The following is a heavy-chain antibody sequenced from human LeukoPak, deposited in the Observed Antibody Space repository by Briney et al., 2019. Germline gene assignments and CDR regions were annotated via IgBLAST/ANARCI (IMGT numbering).Heavy chain of an antibody. V-gene: IGHV3-48*02. CDR2: ISSTSTTI. CDR3: ARFLRNYWYSDY. Sequence: GGSLRLSCAVSGFTFTSYSMNWVRQAPGKGLEWVSHISSTSTTIYYADSVKGRFTISRDNAQNSLYLQMNSLTDEDTAMYYCARFLRNYWYSDYWGQGTLVTVSS. CDR1: GFTFTSYS. D-gene: IGHD1-7*01. J-gene: IGHJ4*02.